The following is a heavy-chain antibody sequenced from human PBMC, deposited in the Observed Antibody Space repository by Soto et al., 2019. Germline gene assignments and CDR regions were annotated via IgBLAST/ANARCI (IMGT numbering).Heavy chain of an antibody. CDR3: ARDPYIRVGSYGMDV. J-gene: IGHJ6*02. Sequence: EVQLVESGGGLVKPGGSLRLSCAASGFTFSSYSMNWVRQAPGKGLEWVSSISSSSSYIYYADSVKGRFTISRDNAKNSLYLQINSRRAEDTAVYYCARDPYIRVGSYGMDVWGQGTTVTVSS. CDR1: GFTFSSYS. CDR2: ISSSSSYI. V-gene: IGHV3-21*01. D-gene: IGHD1-26*01.